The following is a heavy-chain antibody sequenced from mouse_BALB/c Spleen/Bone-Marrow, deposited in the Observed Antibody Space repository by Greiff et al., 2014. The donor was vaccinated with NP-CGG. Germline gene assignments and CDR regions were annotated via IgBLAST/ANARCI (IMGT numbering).Heavy chain of an antibody. Sequence: VQLVESGAELGMPGASVKMSCKASGYTFTDKWMYWVKQRPGQGLEWIGAIDTSDSYTNYNQKLMGKASLTVDASSSTAYMQVSSLTSDDSAVYYCARGGHDFSLDYWGQGTSVTVSS. D-gene: IGHD2-4*01. V-gene: IGHV1-69*01. J-gene: IGHJ4*01. CDR2: IDTSDSYT. CDR3: ARGGHDFSLDY. CDR1: GYTFTDKW.